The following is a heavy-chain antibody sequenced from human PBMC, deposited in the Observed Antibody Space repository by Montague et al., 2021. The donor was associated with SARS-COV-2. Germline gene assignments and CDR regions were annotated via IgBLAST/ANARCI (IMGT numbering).Heavy chain of an antibody. CDR3: ARGSSFVTIFGVVITDPLFDY. V-gene: IGHV4-34*01. CDR2: INHSGGT. D-gene: IGHD3-3*01. CDR1: GGSFSGYY. Sequence: SETLSLTCAVYGGSFSGYYWSWIRQPPGKGLEWIGEINHSGGTNYNPSLKSRVTISVDTSKNQFSLKLSSVTAADTAVYYCARGSSFVTIFGVVITDPLFDYWGQGTLVTVSS. J-gene: IGHJ4*02.